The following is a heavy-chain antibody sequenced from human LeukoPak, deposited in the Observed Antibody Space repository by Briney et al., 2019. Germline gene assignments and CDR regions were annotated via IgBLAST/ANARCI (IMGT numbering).Heavy chain of an antibody. CDR1: GGSISSYY. Sequence: PSETLSLTCTVSGGSISSYYWSWIRQPPGKGLEWIGYIYYSGSTNYNPSLKSRVTISVDTSKNQFSLKLSSVTAADTAVYYCGRLGGLVRRYHYYLDVWGKGTTGTVS. CDR3: GRLGGLVRRYHYYLDV. D-gene: IGHD1-14*01. J-gene: IGHJ6*03. CDR2: IYYSGST. V-gene: IGHV4-59*08.